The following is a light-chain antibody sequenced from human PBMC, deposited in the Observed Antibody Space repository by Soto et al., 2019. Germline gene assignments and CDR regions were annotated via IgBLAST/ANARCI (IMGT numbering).Light chain of an antibody. V-gene: IGKV3D-15*01. Sequence: EIVMTQSPATLSVSPGVRATLSCRASQSVGSYLAWYHQKPGQAPSLLIFGASSRATGIPDRFSGSGSGTDFTLTISSLQSEDFAVYYCQQYNNWPQTFGQGTKVDIK. J-gene: IGKJ1*01. CDR2: GAS. CDR1: QSVGSY. CDR3: QQYNNWPQT.